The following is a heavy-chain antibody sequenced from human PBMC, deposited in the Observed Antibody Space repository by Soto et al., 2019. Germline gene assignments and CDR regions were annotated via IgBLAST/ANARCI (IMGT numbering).Heavy chain of an antibody. CDR3: ARDRGSGSYYLGPYYFDY. CDR1: GYTFTDYG. Sequence: QVQLVQSGAEVRRPGASVRVSCKAYGYTFTDYGYSWVRQAPGQGLEWMGWITTYTGNTKFAQKFQGRVTMTTDRFTSTAYMDLRSLTSDDTAVYYCARDRGSGSYYLGPYYFDYWGQGTLVTVSS. CDR2: ITTYTGNT. D-gene: IGHD1-26*01. V-gene: IGHV1-18*01. J-gene: IGHJ4*02.